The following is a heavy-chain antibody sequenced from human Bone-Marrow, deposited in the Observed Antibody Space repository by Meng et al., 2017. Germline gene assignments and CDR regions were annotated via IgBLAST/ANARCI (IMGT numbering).Heavy chain of an antibody. CDR1: GGTFSSYT. D-gene: IGHD4-17*01. V-gene: IGHV1-69*02. CDR3: ARGLLAGEALP. CDR2: IIPILGIA. J-gene: IGHJ5*02. Sequence: SVKVSCKASGGTFSSYTISWVRQAPGQGLEWMGRIIPILGIANYAQKFQGRVTIAADKSTSTAYMELRSLRSEDTAVYYCARGLLAGEALPWGQGTLVTSPQ.